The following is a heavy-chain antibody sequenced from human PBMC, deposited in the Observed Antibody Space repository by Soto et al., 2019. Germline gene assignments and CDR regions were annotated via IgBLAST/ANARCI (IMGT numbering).Heavy chain of an antibody. Sequence: QVQLVQSGAEVKKPGSSVKVSCKASGGTFSSYAISWVRQAPGQGLEWMGGVIPIFGPANYAQKFQGRVTITADKPTSTAYMELSSLRSEDTAVYYCAMPCYYDCSGYWYYFDYLGQGTLVTVSS. CDR2: VIPIFGPA. J-gene: IGHJ4*02. V-gene: IGHV1-69*06. D-gene: IGHD3-22*01. CDR3: AMPCYYDCSGYWYYFDY. CDR1: GGTFSSYA.